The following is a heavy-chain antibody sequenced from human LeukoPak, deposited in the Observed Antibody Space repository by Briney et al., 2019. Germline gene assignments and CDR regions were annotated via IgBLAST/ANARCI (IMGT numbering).Heavy chain of an antibody. V-gene: IGHV3-23*01. CDR1: GFPFETNA. J-gene: IGHJ4*02. CDR2: IGNTET. Sequence: GGSLRLSCATSGFPFETNAMSWVRQAPGKGLEWVATIGNTETFYADSVTGRFTISRDNSKNTVNLQLNRLRVEDTAIYYCAKDWIQFNRVFDCFDSWGQGTLVTVSS. D-gene: IGHD5-18*01. CDR3: AKDWIQFNRVFDCFDS.